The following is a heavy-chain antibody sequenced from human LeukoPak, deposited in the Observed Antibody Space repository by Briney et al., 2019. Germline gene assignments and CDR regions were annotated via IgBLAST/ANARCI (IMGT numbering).Heavy chain of an antibody. Sequence: GGSLRLSCAASGFTFSSYGMSWVRQAPGKGLEWVSAISGSGGSTYYADSVKGRFTISRDNSKNTLYLQMNSLRAEDTAVYYCAKDGGIRGYSGYDPFYWGQGTLVTVSS. CDR2: ISGSGGST. D-gene: IGHD5-12*01. V-gene: IGHV3-23*01. J-gene: IGHJ4*02. CDR1: GFTFSSYG. CDR3: AKDGGIRGYSGYDPFY.